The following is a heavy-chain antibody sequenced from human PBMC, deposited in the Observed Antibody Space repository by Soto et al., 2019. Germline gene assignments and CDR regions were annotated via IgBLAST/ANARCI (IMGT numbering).Heavy chain of an antibody. V-gene: IGHV4-34*01. CDR3: ARRVLYRSSSLFDY. CDR1: GGSFSGYY. Sequence: SETLSLTCAVYGGSFSGYYWSWIRQPPGKGLEWIGEINHSGSTNYNPSLKSRVAISVDTSKNQFSLKLSSVTAADTAVYYCARRVLYRSSSLFDYWGQGTLVTVSS. J-gene: IGHJ4*02. D-gene: IGHD6-6*01. CDR2: INHSGST.